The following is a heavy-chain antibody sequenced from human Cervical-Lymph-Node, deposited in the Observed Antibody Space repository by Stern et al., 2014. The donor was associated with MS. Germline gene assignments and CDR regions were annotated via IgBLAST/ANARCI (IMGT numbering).Heavy chain of an antibody. CDR1: GFTFSSFS. V-gene: IGHV3-21*03. CDR2: ISSTSNFI. J-gene: IGHJ2*01. CDR3: ARVNEGFWYFDL. Sequence: EVQLVESGGGLVKPGGSLRVSCAASGFTFSSFSMIWVRQAPGKGLEWVSSISSTSNFIYYGDSVKGRFTISRDNARDSLFLQMHSLRAEDTAIYFCARVNEGFWYFDLWGRGTLVTVSS.